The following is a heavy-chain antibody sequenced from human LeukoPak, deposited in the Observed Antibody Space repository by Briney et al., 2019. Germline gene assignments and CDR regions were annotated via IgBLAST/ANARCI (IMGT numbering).Heavy chain of an antibody. CDR1: GYTFTSYG. CDR3: ARAVGITGTRGRWFDP. D-gene: IGHD1-7*01. Sequence: GASVKVSCKASGYTFTSYGISRVRQAPGQGLEWMGWISAYNGNTNYAQKLQGRVTMTTDTSTSTAYMELRSLRSDDTAVYYCARAVGITGTRGRWFDPWGQGTLVTVSS. J-gene: IGHJ5*02. CDR2: ISAYNGNT. V-gene: IGHV1-18*01.